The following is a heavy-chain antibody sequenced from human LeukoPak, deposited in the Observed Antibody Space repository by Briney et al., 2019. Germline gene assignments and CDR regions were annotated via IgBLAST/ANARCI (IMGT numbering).Heavy chain of an antibody. J-gene: IGHJ6*03. CDR3: ARTTEGGYTYGYFYYYYVDV. CDR2: IYYSGST. Sequence: SETLSLTCTVSGGSISSYYWSWIRQPPGKGLEWITYIYYSGSTNYNPSLKSRVTISVDTSKNQFSLKLRSVTAADTAVYYCARTTEGGYTYGYFYYYYVDVWGKGTTVTISS. V-gene: IGHV4-59*01. D-gene: IGHD5-18*01. CDR1: GGSISSYY.